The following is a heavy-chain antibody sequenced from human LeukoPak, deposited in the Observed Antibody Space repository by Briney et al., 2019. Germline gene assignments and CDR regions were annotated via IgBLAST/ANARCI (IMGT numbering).Heavy chain of an antibody. CDR3: ARGGDFTDNWFDP. V-gene: IGHV1-2*02. Sequence: ASGKVSGKASGYTFTGYYMHWVRQAAGQGREGMGWINLNSGGTNYAQKFQGRVTMTRDTSISAAYMELSRLRSDDTAVYYCARGGDFTDNWFDPWGQGTLVIVSS. CDR1: GYTFTGYY. D-gene: IGHD3-10*01. J-gene: IGHJ5*02. CDR2: INLNSGGT.